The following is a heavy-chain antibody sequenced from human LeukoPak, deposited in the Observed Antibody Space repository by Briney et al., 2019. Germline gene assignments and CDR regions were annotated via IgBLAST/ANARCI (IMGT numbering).Heavy chain of an antibody. J-gene: IGHJ4*02. CDR1: GFTFGSYA. V-gene: IGHV3-23*01. CDR2: IFGSGGSA. D-gene: IGHD2-15*01. CDR3: AKTATGYSSGRYPAWPIDY. Sequence: GGSLRLSCAASGFTFGSYAMYWVRQATGKGLEWVSGIFGSGGSAHYADSVKGRFTISRDNSKNTVYLQMDSLRAEDTATYYCAKTATGYSSGRYPAWPIDYWGQGTLVTVSS.